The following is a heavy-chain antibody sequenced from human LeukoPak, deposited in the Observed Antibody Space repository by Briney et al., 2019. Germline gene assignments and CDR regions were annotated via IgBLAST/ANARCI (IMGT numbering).Heavy chain of an antibody. D-gene: IGHD3-22*01. CDR3: ARDRIYYDSSGYSDY. CDR2: IKQDGSEK. V-gene: IGHV3-7*01. J-gene: IGHJ4*02. CDR1: GFTFSSYW. Sequence: GGSVRLSCAASGFTFSSYWMSWVRQAPGKGLEWVANIKQDGSEKYYVDSVKGRFTISRDNAKNSLYLQMNSLRAEDTAVYYCARDRIYYDSSGYSDYWGQGTLVTVSS.